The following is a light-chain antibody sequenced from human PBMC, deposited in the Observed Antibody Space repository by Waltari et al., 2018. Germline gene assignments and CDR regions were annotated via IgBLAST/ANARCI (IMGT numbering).Light chain of an antibody. CDR1: PSISIW. CDR2: KAS. CDR3: QQYNSYPYT. Sequence: DIQMTQSPSTLSASVGDRVTITCRASPSISIWLAWYQQKPGKAPKLLIYKASSLESGVPSRFSGSGSGTEFTLTISSLQPDDFATYYCQQYNSYPYTFGQGTKLEIK. J-gene: IGKJ2*01. V-gene: IGKV1-5*03.